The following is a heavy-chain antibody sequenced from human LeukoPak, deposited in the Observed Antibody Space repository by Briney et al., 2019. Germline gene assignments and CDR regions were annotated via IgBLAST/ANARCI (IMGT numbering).Heavy chain of an antibody. CDR2: ISSSSSYI. Sequence: GGSLRLSCAASGFTFSSYSMNWVRQAPGKGLEWVSSISSSSSYIYYADSVKGRFTISRDNSKNTLYLQMNSLRAEDTAVYYCAKSSTQWLAYVDYWGQGTLVTVSS. D-gene: IGHD6-19*01. J-gene: IGHJ4*02. CDR1: GFTFSSYS. V-gene: IGHV3-21*04. CDR3: AKSSTQWLAYVDY.